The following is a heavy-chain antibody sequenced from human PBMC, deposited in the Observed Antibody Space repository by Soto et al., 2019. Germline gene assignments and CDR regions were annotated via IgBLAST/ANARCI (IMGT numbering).Heavy chain of an antibody. V-gene: IGHV3-21*01. CDR2: ISSSSSYI. Sequence: EVQLVESGGGLVKPGGSLRLSCAASGFTFSSYSMNWVRQAPGKGLEWVSSISSSSSYIYYADSVKGRFTISRDNAKNSLYLQMNSQRAEDTAAYYCARYGDDDFWTRGMDVWGQGTTVSVSS. CDR1: GFTFSSYS. CDR3: ARYGDDDFWTRGMDV. J-gene: IGHJ6*02. D-gene: IGHD3-3*01.